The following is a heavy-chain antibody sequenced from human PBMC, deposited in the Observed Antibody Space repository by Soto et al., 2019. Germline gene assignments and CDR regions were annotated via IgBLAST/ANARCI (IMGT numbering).Heavy chain of an antibody. CDR1: GFTFSSYA. CDR2: ISGSGGST. J-gene: IGHJ6*02. CDR3: AKSAYYYDSSGYYPEGYYYYGMDV. Sequence: GGSLRLSCAASGFTFSSYAMSWVRQAPGKGLEWVSAISGSGGSTYYADSVKGRFTISRDNSKNTLYLQMNSLRAEDTAVYYCAKSAYYYDSSGYYPEGYYYYGMDVWGQGTTVTVSS. D-gene: IGHD3-22*01. V-gene: IGHV3-23*01.